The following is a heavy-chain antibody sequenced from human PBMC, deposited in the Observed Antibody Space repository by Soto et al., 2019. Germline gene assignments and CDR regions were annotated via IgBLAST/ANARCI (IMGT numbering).Heavy chain of an antibody. CDR3: IKYTYSSSDH. CDR2: TRNKANSFST. Sequence: EVQLVESGGGLVQPGGSLRLSCAASGFTFSDHYMDWVRQAPGKGLEWVGRTRNKANSFSTDYAASVKGRFTISRDDSKNSLYMQMNSLKTEDTAIYYCIKYTYSSSDHLGQGTLVTVSS. J-gene: IGHJ4*02. D-gene: IGHD6-6*01. V-gene: IGHV3-72*01. CDR1: GFTFSDHY.